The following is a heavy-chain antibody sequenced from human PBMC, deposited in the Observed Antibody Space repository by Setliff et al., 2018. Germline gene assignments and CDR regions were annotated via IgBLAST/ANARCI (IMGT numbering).Heavy chain of an antibody. V-gene: IGHV3-53*01. CDR2: IYTGGRT. CDR1: GFTVSGNN. Sequence: GGSLRLSCVGSGFTVSGNNMNWVRQAPGKGLEWVSAIYTGGRTDSADSVKGRFTISRDGSKNTLYLQMNNLRVEDTAVYYCVRDPPGSGFAFESWGQGTLVTVSS. CDR3: VRDPPGSGFAFES. D-gene: IGHD6-19*01. J-gene: IGHJ4*02.